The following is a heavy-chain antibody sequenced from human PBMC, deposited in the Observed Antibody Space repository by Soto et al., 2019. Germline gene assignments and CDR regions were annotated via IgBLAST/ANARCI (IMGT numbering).Heavy chain of an antibody. CDR2: IYSGGST. Sequence: EVQLVETGGGLIQPGGSLRLSCAASGFIVSSNYMSWVRQAPGKGLEWVSVIYSGGSTKYADTVKGRFNISRDTSKNTVDLQMNSLRAEETAMYYCLRQAWDLWGQGTLVTVSS. CDR1: GFIVSSNY. CDR3: LRQAWDL. V-gene: IGHV3-53*02. J-gene: IGHJ5*02.